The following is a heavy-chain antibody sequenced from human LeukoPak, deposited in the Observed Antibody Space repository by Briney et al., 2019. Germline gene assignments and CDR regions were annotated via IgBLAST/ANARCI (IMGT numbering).Heavy chain of an antibody. CDR1: GFAISTYA. CDR2: LSSGRSP. D-gene: IGHD2-8*02. J-gene: IGHJ4*01. CDR3: ARQLGYCAAGACYFDS. Sequence: PGGSLRLSCAASGFAISTYAMALVRQAPGKGLEWISSLSSGRSPSYSDSLEGRLTMSSDNARNTLYLQMDSLRGEDTAMYYCARQLGYCAAGACYFDSWGHGTQVTVSS. V-gene: IGHV3-69-1*01.